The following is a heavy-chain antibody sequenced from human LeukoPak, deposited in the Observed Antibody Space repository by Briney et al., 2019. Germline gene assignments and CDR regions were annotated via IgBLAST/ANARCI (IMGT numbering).Heavy chain of an antibody. J-gene: IGHJ6*04. CDR1: GFTFSSYW. V-gene: IGHV3-7*03. CDR2: IKQDGSEK. CDR3: ARARYYGSGSPYYYYGMDV. D-gene: IGHD3-10*01. Sequence: GGSLRLSCAASGFTFSSYWMSWVRQAPGKGLEWVANIKQDGSEKHYVDSVKGRFTISRDNAKNSLYLQMNSLRAEDTAVYYCARARYYGSGSPYYYYGMDVWGKGTTVTVSS.